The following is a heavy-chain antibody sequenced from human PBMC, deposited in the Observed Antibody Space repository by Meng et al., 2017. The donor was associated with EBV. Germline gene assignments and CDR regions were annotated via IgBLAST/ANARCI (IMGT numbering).Heavy chain of an antibody. CDR1: GFSFSAYS. CDR3: ARDRRHSASLDY. V-gene: IGHV3-21*06. J-gene: IGHJ4*02. CDR2: ISTTGSYI. D-gene: IGHD1-26*01. Sequence: EVQLVESGGXLVKPGGSXRLSCAASGFSFSAYSMNWVRQAPGKGLEWLSFISTTGSYISYADSVKGRFTVSRDNAENSLHLQMNSLSAEDTAVYYCARDRRHSASLDYWGQGTLVTVSS.